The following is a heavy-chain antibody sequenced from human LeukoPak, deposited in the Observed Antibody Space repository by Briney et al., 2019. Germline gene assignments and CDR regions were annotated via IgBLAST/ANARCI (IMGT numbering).Heavy chain of an antibody. CDR1: GGSISSGSYY. V-gene: IGHV4-61*02. Sequence: SETLSLTCTVSGGSISSGSYYWSWIRQPAGKGLEWIGRIYTSGSTNYNPSLKSRVTISVDTSKNQFSLKLSSVTAADTAVYYCARHRYRTLDYWGQGTLVTVSS. CDR3: ARHRYRTLDY. CDR2: IYTSGST. D-gene: IGHD1-1*01. J-gene: IGHJ4*02.